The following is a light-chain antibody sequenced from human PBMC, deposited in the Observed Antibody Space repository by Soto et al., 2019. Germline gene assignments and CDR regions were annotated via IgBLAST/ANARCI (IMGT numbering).Light chain of an antibody. V-gene: IGLV2-14*01. CDR3: SSYKTGSTLV. Sequence: QSVLTQPASVSGSPGQSITISCTGASSDVGGYNCVSWYQQYPGKAPKLIICDVSNRPSGVSDRFSGSKSGNTASLTISGLRAEDEADYYCSSYKTGSTLVFGTGTKLTVL. J-gene: IGLJ1*01. CDR1: SSDVGGYNC. CDR2: DVS.